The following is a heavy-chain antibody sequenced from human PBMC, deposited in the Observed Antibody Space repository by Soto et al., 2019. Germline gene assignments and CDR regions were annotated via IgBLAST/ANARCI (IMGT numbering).Heavy chain of an antibody. D-gene: IGHD6-19*01. J-gene: IGHJ4*02. CDR3: ARLSSGWYSDY. CDR2: IYHSGST. Sequence: QLQLQESGSGLVKPSQTLSLTCAVSGGSISSGGYSWSWIRQPPGKGLEWIGYIYHSGSTYYNPSLKSRVTISVDRSKNQFSLKLSSVTAADTAVYYCARLSSGWYSDYWGQGTLVTVSS. V-gene: IGHV4-30-2*01. CDR1: GGSISSGGYS.